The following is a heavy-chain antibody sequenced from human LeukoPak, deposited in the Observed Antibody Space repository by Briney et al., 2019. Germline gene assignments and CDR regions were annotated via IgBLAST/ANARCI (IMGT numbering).Heavy chain of an antibody. CDR1: GYTFTSYA. V-gene: IGHV1-8*03. J-gene: IGHJ4*02. CDR3: ARVDYYGSGSYL. Sequence: ASVKVSCKASGYTFTSYAMNWVRQATGQGLEWMGWMNPDSGNTGYGQKFQGRVTITRDTSISTAYMELSSLRSEDTAVYYCARVDYYGSGSYLWGQGTLVTVSS. D-gene: IGHD3-10*01. CDR2: MNPDSGNT.